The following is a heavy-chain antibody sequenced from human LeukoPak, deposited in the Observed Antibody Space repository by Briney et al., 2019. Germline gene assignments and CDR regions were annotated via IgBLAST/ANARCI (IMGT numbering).Heavy chain of an antibody. J-gene: IGHJ4*02. D-gene: IGHD3-22*01. Sequence: PSETLSPTCTVSGGSINSSSYYWGWIRQPPGKGLEWIGSIYYSGSTYYNTSTKSRVTISVEPYKNQYSLKLSSVTAADPAVYYYGRRREYYDRRGYFDYWGQGTLVTVSS. CDR1: GGSINSSSYY. V-gene: IGHV4-39*01. CDR2: IYYSGST. CDR3: GRRREYYDRRGYFDY.